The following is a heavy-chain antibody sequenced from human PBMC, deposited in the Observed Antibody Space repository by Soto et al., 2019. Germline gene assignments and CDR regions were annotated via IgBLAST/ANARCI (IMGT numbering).Heavy chain of an antibody. CDR1: GFTFSGYA. D-gene: IGHD3-10*01. Sequence: PGGSLRLSCAASGFTFSGYAMHWVRQAPGKGLEYVSAISSNGGSTYYANSVKGRFTISRDNSKNTLYLQMGSLRAEDMAVYYCARDKSQYYGSGSYPGYWGQGTLVTVSS. V-gene: IGHV3-64*01. J-gene: IGHJ4*02. CDR3: ARDKSQYYGSGSYPGY. CDR2: ISSNGGST.